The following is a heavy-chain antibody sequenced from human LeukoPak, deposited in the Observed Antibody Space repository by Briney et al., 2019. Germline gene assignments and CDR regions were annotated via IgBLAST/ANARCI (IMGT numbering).Heavy chain of an antibody. CDR2: IIPIFGTA. D-gene: IGHD2-15*01. J-gene: IGHJ5*02. CDR1: GGTFSSYA. V-gene: IGHV1-69*13. CDR3: ARGDGCSGGSCYSEGNPFDP. Sequence: SVKVSCKASGGTFSSYAISWVRQAPGQGLEWMGGIIPIFGTANYAQKFQGRVTITADESTSTAYMELSSLRSEDTAVYYCARGDGCSGGSCYSEGNPFDPWGQGTLVTVSS.